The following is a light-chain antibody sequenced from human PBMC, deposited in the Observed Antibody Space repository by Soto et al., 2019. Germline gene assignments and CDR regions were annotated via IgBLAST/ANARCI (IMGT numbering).Light chain of an antibody. CDR3: QHYNSYSEA. CDR1: QTISSW. Sequence: DISMTQSPSTLSGSVGDRVTITCRASQTISSWLAWYQQKPGKAPKLLIYKASTFKSGVPSRFSGSGSGTEFTLTISSLQPDDFATYYCQHYNSYSEAFGQGTKVELK. J-gene: IGKJ1*01. V-gene: IGKV1-5*03. CDR2: KAS.